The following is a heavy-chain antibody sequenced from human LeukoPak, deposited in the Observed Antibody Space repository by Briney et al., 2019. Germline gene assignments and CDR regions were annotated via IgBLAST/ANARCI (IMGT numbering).Heavy chain of an antibody. CDR2: INQDGREK. CDR1: GLGFGSFW. V-gene: IGHV3-7*04. CDR3: ARGEGYSGHAD. Sequence: GGSLRLSCAASGLGFGSFWMSWVRQAPGKGLEWVANINQDGREKDYVDSVKGRFTISRDNAKNSLYLQMNSLRAEDTAVYYCARGEGYSGHADWGQGTLATVSS. J-gene: IGHJ4*02. D-gene: IGHD5-12*01.